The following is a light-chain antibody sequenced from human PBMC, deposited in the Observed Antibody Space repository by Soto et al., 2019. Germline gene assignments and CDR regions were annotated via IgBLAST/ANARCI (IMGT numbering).Light chain of an antibody. CDR1: QSLLHRNGDDY. CDR2: MGS. Sequence: EIVMTQSPLSLPVTPGEPASLSCKSSQSLLHRNGDDYLDWYLQKPGQSQQLLIYMGSSRASGVPGRFSGSGSGTDVTLEISTGEAEDGGVYYCMQARQTPQTFGQGTKLEIK. V-gene: IGKV2-28*01. J-gene: IGKJ2*01. CDR3: MQARQTPQT.